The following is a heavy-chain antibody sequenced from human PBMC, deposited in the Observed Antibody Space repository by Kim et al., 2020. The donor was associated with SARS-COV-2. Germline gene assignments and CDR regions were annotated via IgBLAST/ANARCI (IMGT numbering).Heavy chain of an antibody. Sequence: GGSLRLSCAASGFTFSSYGMHWVRQAPGKGLEWVAVISYDGSNKYYADSVKGRFTISRDNSKNTLYLQMNSLRAEDTAVYYCAKSRSHAHGFGDAFDIWG. V-gene: IGHV3-30*18. J-gene: IGHJ3*02. CDR2: ISYDGSNK. D-gene: IGHD3-10*01. CDR3: AKSRSHAHGFGDAFDI. CDR1: GFTFSSYG.